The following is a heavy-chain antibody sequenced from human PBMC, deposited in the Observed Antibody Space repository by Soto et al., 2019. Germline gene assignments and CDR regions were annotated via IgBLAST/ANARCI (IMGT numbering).Heavy chain of an antibody. CDR1: GFTFSSYS. CDR2: ISSSSSYI. CDR3: AKDNPGSSYSFVY. J-gene: IGHJ4*02. V-gene: IGHV3-21*01. Sequence: GGSLRLSCAASGFTFSSYSMNWVRQAPGKGLEWVSSISSSSSYIYYADSVKGRFTISRDNAKNSLYLQMNSLRAEDTAVYYFAKDNPGSSYSFVYWGQGTLVTVSS. D-gene: IGHD6-6*01.